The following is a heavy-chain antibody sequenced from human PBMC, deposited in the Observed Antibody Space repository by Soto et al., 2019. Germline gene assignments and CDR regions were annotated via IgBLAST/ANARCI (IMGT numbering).Heavy chain of an antibody. CDR1: GYTFTSYA. Sequence: ASVKVSCKASGYTFTSYAMHWVRQAPGQRLEWMGWINAGNGNTKYSQKFQGRVTITRDTSASTAYMELSSLRSEDTAVYYCARGSSDWLPYFDYWGQGSLVTVS. CDR3: ARGSSDWLPYFDY. J-gene: IGHJ4*02. V-gene: IGHV1-3*01. D-gene: IGHD3-9*01. CDR2: INAGNGNT.